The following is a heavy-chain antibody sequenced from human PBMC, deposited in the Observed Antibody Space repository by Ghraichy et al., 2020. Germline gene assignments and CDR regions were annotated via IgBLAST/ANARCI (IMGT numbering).Heavy chain of an antibody. CDR2: ISYDGNNK. D-gene: IGHD2-15*01. CDR3: AKHGCNGGGCVAYYDS. Sequence: GGSLRLSCAASGFIFSSYGMNWVRQAPGKGLEWVATISYDGNNKDYLESVRGRFTISRDSSKNTLYLQMNSLRAEDAAVYYCAKHGCNGGGCVAYYDSWGQGTLVTVSS. V-gene: IGHV3-30*18. J-gene: IGHJ4*02. CDR1: GFIFSSYG.